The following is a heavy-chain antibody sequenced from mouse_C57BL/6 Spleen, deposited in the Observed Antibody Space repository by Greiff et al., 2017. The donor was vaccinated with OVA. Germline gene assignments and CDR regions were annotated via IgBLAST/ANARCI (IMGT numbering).Heavy chain of an antibody. Sequence: EVQGVESGGGLVKPGGSLKLSCAASGFTFSDYGMHWVRQAPEKGLEWVAYLSSGSSTSYYADTVKGRFTISRDNAKNTLFLQMTSLSSEDTAMYYCARPDGYYGYFDYWGQGTTLTVSS. D-gene: IGHD2-3*01. J-gene: IGHJ2*01. CDR1: GFTFSDYG. CDR3: ARPDGYYGYFDY. CDR2: LSSGSSTS. V-gene: IGHV5-17*01.